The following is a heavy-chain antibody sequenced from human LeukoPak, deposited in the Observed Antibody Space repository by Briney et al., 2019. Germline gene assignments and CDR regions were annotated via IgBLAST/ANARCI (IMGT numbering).Heavy chain of an antibody. J-gene: IGHJ3*02. CDR3: AKASLRYFDWDAFDI. D-gene: IGHD3-9*01. V-gene: IGHV3-30*18. CDR2: ISYDGSNK. CDR1: GFTFSSHW. Sequence: GGSLRLSCAASGFTFSSHWMSWVRQAPGKGLEWVAVISYDGSNKYYADSVKGRFTISRDNSKNTLYLQMNSLRAEDTAVYYCAKASLRYFDWDAFDIWGQGTMVTVSS.